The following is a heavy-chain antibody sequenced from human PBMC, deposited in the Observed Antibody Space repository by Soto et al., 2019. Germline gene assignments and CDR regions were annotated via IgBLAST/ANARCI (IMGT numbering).Heavy chain of an antibody. Sequence: SVNVSCKVSGSRFRTYVIPWLRQAPGDPLLWLGRIIPIFNSTKYAQSFQGRVTITADKSTSTASLELSSLRSDDTAVYYCAREGRGKKAGYNGLVSLGYWGQGTLVTVSS. CDR1: GSRFRTYV. CDR2: IIPIFNST. D-gene: IGHD2-2*02. CDR3: AREGRGKKAGYNGLVSLGY. J-gene: IGHJ4*02. V-gene: IGHV1-69*06.